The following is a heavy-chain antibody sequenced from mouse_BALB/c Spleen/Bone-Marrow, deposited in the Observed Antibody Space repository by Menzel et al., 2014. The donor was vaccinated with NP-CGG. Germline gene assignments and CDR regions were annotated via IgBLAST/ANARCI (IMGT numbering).Heavy chain of an antibody. J-gene: IGHJ4*01. D-gene: IGHD2-4*01. CDR1: GYNFISYW. CDR3: ARNYDYDGGYYAIDY. Sequence: QVQLQQSGAELAKPGASVKMSCKASGYNFISYWMHWVKQRPGQGLEWIGYINPSTGYTEYNQKFKDKATLTANKSSSKAYMQLSSLQSEDSAVYYCARNYDYDGGYYAIDYWGQGTSVTVSS. CDR2: INPSTGYT. V-gene: IGHV1-7*01.